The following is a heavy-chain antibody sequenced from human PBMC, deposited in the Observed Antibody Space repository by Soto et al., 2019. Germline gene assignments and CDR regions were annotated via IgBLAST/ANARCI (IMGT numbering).Heavy chain of an antibody. Sequence: EVQLFESGGGLVQPGGSLRLSCAASGFTISTYAMSCVRQAPWKGLEWVSGISGSGHITYYADSVKGRFTISRDISKNTLYLQMSSLRAEDTAVYHCAKSLRTTVTTGFWFDPWGQGTLVTVSS. V-gene: IGHV3-23*01. CDR3: AKSLRTTVTTGFWFDP. CDR1: GFTISTYA. J-gene: IGHJ5*02. D-gene: IGHD4-17*01. CDR2: ISGSGHIT.